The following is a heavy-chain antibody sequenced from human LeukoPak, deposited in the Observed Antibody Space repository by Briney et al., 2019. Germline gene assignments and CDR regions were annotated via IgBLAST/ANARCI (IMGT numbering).Heavy chain of an antibody. Sequence: GGSLRLSCAASGFTFSSSWMAWVRQAPGKGLEWVASIKQAGSEKYYVDSVQGRFTTSRDNAKNSLYLQMNSLRAEDTAVYYCARDRGSAWDFDYWGQGTLVTVSS. J-gene: IGHJ4*02. V-gene: IGHV3-7*05. CDR1: GFTFSSSW. D-gene: IGHD3-16*01. CDR2: IKQAGSEK. CDR3: ARDRGSAWDFDY.